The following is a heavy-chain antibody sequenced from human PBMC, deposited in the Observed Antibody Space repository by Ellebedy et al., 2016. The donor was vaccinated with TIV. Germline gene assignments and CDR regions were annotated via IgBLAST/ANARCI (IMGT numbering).Heavy chain of an antibody. Sequence: GESLKISCVASGITFSDYYMSWIRQAPGKGLEWVSYISGSSIHTNYADSVKGRFTVSRDNAKNSLYLQMNSLRAEDTAVYYCAGAMDGTFFWEDWGQGTLVTVSS. CDR2: ISGSSIHT. CDR3: AGAMDGTFFWED. J-gene: IGHJ4*02. CDR1: GITFSDYY. V-gene: IGHV3-11*06. D-gene: IGHD5-18*01.